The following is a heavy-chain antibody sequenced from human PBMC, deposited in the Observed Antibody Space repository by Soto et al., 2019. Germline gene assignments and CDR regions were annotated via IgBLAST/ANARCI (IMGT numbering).Heavy chain of an antibody. Sequence: GASVKVSCKASGGTFSSYTISWVRQAPGQGLEWMGRIIPILGIASYAQKFQGRVTITADKSTSTAYMELSSLRSEDTAVYYCAIDEYYGSGSLQKFDPWGQGNLVPVSS. CDR3: AIDEYYGSGSLQKFDP. D-gene: IGHD3-10*01. V-gene: IGHV1-69*04. CDR2: IIPILGIA. CDR1: GGTFSSYT. J-gene: IGHJ5*02.